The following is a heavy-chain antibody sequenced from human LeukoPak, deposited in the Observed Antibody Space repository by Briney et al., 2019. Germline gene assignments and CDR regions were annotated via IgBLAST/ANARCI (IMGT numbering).Heavy chain of an antibody. CDR1: GFTFSKYW. J-gene: IGHJ5*02. V-gene: IGHV3-74*01. CDR3: ARGVPPCFDP. Sequence: PGGSLSLPCVTSGFTFSKYWMHWVRKAPGKGLVWVSRISSDGSITDYADSVKGRFTISRDNAKNTLYLQMNSLRAEDTAVYYCARGVPPCFDPWGQGTLVTVSS. CDR2: ISSDGSIT. D-gene: IGHD3-10*01.